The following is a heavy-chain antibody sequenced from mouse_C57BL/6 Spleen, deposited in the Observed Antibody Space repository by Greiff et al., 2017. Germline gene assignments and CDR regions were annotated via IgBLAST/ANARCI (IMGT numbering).Heavy chain of an antibody. D-gene: IGHD2-12*01. V-gene: IGHV5-9*01. CDR2: ISGGGGNT. Sequence: EVMLVESGGGLVKPGGSLKLSCAASGFTFSSYTMSWVRQTPEKRLEWVATISGGGGNTYYPDSVKGRFTISRDNAKNTLYLQMSSLRSEDTALYYCARHYYSPLHRHFDYWGQGTTLTVSS. CDR1: GFTFSSYT. CDR3: ARHYYSPLHRHFDY. J-gene: IGHJ2*01.